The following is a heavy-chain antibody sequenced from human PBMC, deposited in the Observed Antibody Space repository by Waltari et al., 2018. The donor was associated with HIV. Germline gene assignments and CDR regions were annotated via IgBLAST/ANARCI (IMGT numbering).Heavy chain of an antibody. V-gene: IGHV3-33*01. Sequence: QVQLVESGGGVVKPGRSLRLSCAAPGFTFKNFAMNWVRQAPGKGLEWVGNIYYDGSKKFYGDSVRGRFTISRDNSKQILYLQMNSLRVEDTALYYCARDYNYAPDYWGQGTLVVVSS. CDR2: IYYDGSKK. D-gene: IGHD5-18*01. J-gene: IGHJ4*02. CDR3: ARDYNYAPDY. CDR1: GFTFKNFA.